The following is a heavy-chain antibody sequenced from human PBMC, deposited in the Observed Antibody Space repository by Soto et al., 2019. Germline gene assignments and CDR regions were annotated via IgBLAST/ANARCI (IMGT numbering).Heavy chain of an antibody. CDR2: ISAYNGDT. J-gene: IGHJ4*02. D-gene: IGHD3-22*01. CDR1: GYTFRSYG. Sequence: ASVKVSCKASGYTFRSYGISWVLQAPGQGLEWVGWISAYNGDTHYAPKFQDRITLTTETSTDTAYMELRSLRLDDTAVYYCARDWSRYYDNSGLIWFYWGQGSLVTVSS. CDR3: ARDWSRYYDNSGLIWFY. V-gene: IGHV1-18*04.